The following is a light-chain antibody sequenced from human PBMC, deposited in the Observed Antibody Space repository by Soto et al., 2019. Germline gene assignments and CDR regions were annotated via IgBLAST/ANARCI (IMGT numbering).Light chain of an antibody. CDR3: QSYDTILSASV. Sequence: QAVVTQPPSVSGAPGQTVTISCSGSTSNIGAGYDVNWYQQLPGTAPKLLIYVNSNRPSGVPDRFSGSKSGTSASLAITGLQAEDEADYYCQSYDTILSASVFGGGTKVTVL. V-gene: IGLV1-40*01. J-gene: IGLJ2*01. CDR1: TSNIGAGYD. CDR2: VNS.